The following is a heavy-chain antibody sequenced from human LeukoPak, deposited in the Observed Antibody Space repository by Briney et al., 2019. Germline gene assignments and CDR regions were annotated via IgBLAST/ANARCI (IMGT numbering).Heavy chain of an antibody. J-gene: IGHJ3*01. D-gene: IGHD6-25*01. Sequence: GGSLSLSCGASRYGFSKYGMRWVRQAPGRGREWVSGNSVSGGSIYYADSAKGRFTISRDNSKKTLYLQMNNLRAEDTAIYYCAKDLAIGAADDAFDFWGQGTMVTVSS. V-gene: IGHV3-23*01. CDR1: RYGFSKYG. CDR2: NSVSGGSI. CDR3: AKDLAIGAADDAFDF.